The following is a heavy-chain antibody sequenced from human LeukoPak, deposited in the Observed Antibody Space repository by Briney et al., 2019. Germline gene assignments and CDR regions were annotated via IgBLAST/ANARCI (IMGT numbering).Heavy chain of an antibody. CDR2: IYHSGST. D-gene: IGHD6-13*01. CDR1: GYFITNAYY. V-gene: IGHV4-38-2*02. Sequence: SETLSLTCTVSGYFITNAYYWGWIRQPPGKGLEWIGSIYHSGSTYYNPSLKSRVTISVDTSKNQFSLKLSSVTAADTAVYYCARVATAGTYYFDYWGQGTLVTVSS. CDR3: ARVATAGTYYFDY. J-gene: IGHJ4*02.